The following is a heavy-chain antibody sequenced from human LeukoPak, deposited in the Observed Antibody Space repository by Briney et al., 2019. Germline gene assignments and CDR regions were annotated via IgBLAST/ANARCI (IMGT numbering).Heavy chain of an antibody. J-gene: IGHJ4*02. CDR2: INPNSGGT. D-gene: IGHD4-11*01. CDR1: GYTFTNYY. V-gene: IGHV1-2*02. Sequence: ASVKVSCKASGYTFTNYYIHWVRQAPGKGLEWMGCINPNSGGTNYAQKFQGRVTMTRDTSISTAYMELSRLTSDDTAVYYCAKDAIVRDYSNSDYWGQGTLVTVSS. CDR3: AKDAIVRDYSNSDY.